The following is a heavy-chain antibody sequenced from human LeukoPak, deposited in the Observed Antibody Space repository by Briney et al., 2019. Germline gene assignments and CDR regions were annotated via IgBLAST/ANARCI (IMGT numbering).Heavy chain of an antibody. V-gene: IGHV3-53*01. CDR3: ARLETWQYYFDY. J-gene: IGHJ4*02. Sequence: GGSLRLSCAASGLTVSTNYMSWVRQAPGKGLEWVSVIYSGGGTYCADSVKGRFTISRDNSKNTVYLQMNSLRAEDTAVYYCARLETWQYYFDYWGQGTLVTVSS. CDR1: GLTVSTNY. CDR2: IYSGGGT.